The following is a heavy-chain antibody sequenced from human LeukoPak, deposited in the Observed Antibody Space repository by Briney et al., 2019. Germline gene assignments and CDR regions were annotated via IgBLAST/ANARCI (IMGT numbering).Heavy chain of an antibody. D-gene: IGHD3-10*01. Sequence: SETLSLTCTVSGGSISSYYWSWIRQPAGKGLEWIGRIYTSGSTNYNPSLKSRVTMSVDTSKNQFSLKLSSVTAADTAVYYCARYGSGRDSGWEYYFDYWGQGTLVTVSS. V-gene: IGHV4-4*07. CDR3: ARYGSGRDSGWEYYFDY. J-gene: IGHJ4*02. CDR2: IYTSGST. CDR1: GGSISSYY.